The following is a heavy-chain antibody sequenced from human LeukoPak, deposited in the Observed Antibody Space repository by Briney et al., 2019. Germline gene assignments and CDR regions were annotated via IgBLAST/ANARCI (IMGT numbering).Heavy chain of an antibody. D-gene: IGHD6-13*01. CDR2: IYYSGST. Sequence: SEILSLTCTVSGGSISSYYWSWIRQPPGKGLEWIGYIYYSGSTNYNPSLKSRVTISVDTSKNQFSLKLSSVTAADTAVYYCARTGSSSWYKWFDPWGQGTLVTVSS. CDR3: ARTGSSSWYKWFDP. CDR1: GGSISSYY. V-gene: IGHV4-59*12. J-gene: IGHJ5*02.